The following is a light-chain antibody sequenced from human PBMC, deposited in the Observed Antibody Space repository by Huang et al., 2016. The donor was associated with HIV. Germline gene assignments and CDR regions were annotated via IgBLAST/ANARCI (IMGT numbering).Light chain of an antibody. J-gene: IGKJ1*01. Sequence: EIVLTQSPGTLFLSPGERATLSCRASLSVSNNYVAGYQQKPGHAPRLLSYGASNRATGIPDRFSGSGSGTDFTLTITRLEPEEFAVYYCQQCGGSPPGTFGQGTKVEIK. V-gene: IGKV3-20*01. CDR3: QQCGGSPPGT. CDR1: LSVSNNY. CDR2: GAS.